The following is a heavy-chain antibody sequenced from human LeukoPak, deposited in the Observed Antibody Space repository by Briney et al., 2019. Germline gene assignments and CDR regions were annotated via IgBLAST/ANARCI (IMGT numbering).Heavy chain of an antibody. J-gene: IGHJ6*02. Sequence: GRSLRLSCAASGFIFSSYAVHWVRQAPGKGLEWVAVISSDGRHIFYADSVKGRFAISRDNSKNTLYLQMNSLRAEDTALYLCARCGGTCSLPSTSAMDVWGQGTTVTVS. CDR1: GFIFSSYA. CDR3: ARCGGTCSLPSTSAMDV. V-gene: IGHV3-30*09. D-gene: IGHD2-21*01. CDR2: ISSDGRHI.